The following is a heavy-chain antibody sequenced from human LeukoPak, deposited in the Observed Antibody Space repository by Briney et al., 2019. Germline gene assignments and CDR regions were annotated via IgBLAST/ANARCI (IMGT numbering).Heavy chain of an antibody. CDR2: MYSSGST. CDR1: YY. Sequence: YYMSWIRQAPGQGLEWIGRMYSSGSTYYTPSLKSRFTISVDTSKNQFSLKLDSVTAADTAGYYCARHAYWGQGTLVTVSS. J-gene: IGHJ4*02. V-gene: IGHV4-39*01. CDR3: ARHAY.